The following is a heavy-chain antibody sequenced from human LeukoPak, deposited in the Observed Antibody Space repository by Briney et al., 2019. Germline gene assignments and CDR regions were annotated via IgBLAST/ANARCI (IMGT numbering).Heavy chain of an antibody. Sequence: PGGSLTLSCAASGFTFSTSGMHWIRQAPGTGLEWVAVIWYDGSKTYYGDSVKGRFTISRDNSESTLYLDMNRLRAEDTAVYYCAREPEYFDYWGQGALVTVSS. J-gene: IGHJ4*02. CDR3: AREPEYFDY. CDR2: IWYDGSKT. D-gene: IGHD1-14*01. CDR1: GFTFSTSG. V-gene: IGHV3-33*01.